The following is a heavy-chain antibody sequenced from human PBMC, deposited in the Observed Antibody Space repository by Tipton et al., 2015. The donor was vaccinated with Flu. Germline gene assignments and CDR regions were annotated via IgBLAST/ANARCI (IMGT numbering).Heavy chain of an antibody. V-gene: IGHV4-38-2*01. Sequence: TLSRTCAVSGDSISSDYHWGWIRQFPGKGLEWIATIHRSGSTKYNPSLKSRVTISVDTSKNQFSLEMRSVTAADMAFYYCARRDFSNYVSDPKNWFDRWGQGILVTVSS. D-gene: IGHD4-11*01. CDR3: ARRDFSNYVSDPKNWFDR. J-gene: IGHJ5*02. CDR2: IHRSGST. CDR1: GDSISSDYH.